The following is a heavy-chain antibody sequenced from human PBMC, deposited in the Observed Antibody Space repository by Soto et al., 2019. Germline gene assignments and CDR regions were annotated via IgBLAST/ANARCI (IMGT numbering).Heavy chain of an antibody. Sequence: QVQLQESGPGLVKPSQTLSLTCTVSGGSISSGDYYWSWIRQPPGKGLEWIGYIYYSGNTYYNPSLKSRVTTSVDTTKTQFALKLSSVTGADTAVYYCAARSRTDYYDSSGYYRLGVFDYWGQGTLVTVSS. V-gene: IGHV4-30-4*01. CDR1: GGSISSGDYY. J-gene: IGHJ4*02. D-gene: IGHD3-22*01. CDR2: IYYSGNT. CDR3: AARSRTDYYDSSGYYRLGVFDY.